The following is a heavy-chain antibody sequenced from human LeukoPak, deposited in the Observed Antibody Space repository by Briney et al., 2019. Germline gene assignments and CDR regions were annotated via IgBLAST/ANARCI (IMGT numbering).Heavy chain of an antibody. CDR2: ITSSGSTV. CDR3: ARGFYTYDQ. CDR1: GFTFNSYE. D-gene: IGHD5-24*01. J-gene: IGHJ5*02. V-gene: IGHV3-48*03. Sequence: GGSLRLSCAASGFTFNSYEMNWVRQAPGKGLEWVSYITSSGSTVYYADSVKGRFAISRDNAKNSLYLQMKSLRAEDTAVYYCARGFYTYDQWGQGTLVTVSS.